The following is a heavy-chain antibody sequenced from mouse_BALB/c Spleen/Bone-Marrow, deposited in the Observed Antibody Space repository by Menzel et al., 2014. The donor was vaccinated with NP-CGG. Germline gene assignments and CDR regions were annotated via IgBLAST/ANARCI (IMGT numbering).Heavy chain of an antibody. CDR2: INSNGGST. CDR1: RFTFSSYG. J-gene: IGHJ4*01. CDR3: ARDRYYGYAMDY. V-gene: IGHV5-6-3*01. Sequence: EVQLVESGGGLVQPGGSLKLSCAASRFTFSSYGMSWVRQTPDKRLELVATINSNGGSTYYPASVKGRFTISRDNAKNTLYLQMSSLKSEDTAMYYCARDRYYGYAMDYWGQGTSVAVSS. D-gene: IGHD1-1*01.